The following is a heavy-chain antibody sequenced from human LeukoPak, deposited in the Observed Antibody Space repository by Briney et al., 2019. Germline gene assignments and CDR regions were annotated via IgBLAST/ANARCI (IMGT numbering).Heavy chain of an antibody. Sequence: PSETLSLSCTVSGDSTSSSTYYWDWIRQAPGKGLEWIGNIYDSGTTHYNPSLKSRVTISGDTSKNQFSLKLNSVTAADTAIYYCATHRRSGSGGSENAFEIWGQGTMVTVSS. CDR3: ATHRRSGSGGSENAFEI. V-gene: IGHV4-39*01. CDR2: IYDSGTT. CDR1: GDSTSSSTYY. D-gene: IGHD5-12*01. J-gene: IGHJ3*02.